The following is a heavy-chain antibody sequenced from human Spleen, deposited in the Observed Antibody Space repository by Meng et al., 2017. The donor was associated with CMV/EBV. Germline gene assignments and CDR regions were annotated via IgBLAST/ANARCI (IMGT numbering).Heavy chain of an antibody. J-gene: IGHJ4*02. V-gene: IGHV4-34*13. CDR1: GVFSGFF. CDR2: IQHSGNN. D-gene: IGHD3-16*01. Sequence: GVFSGFFLKLIRQPPGKGAGWVGEIQHSGNNQCKPSLKRPGTISVKKAQNPFSLELGPVNGADTAVYYCARIRLWRGLYYFDYWGQGTLVTVSS. CDR3: ARIRLWRGLYYFDY.